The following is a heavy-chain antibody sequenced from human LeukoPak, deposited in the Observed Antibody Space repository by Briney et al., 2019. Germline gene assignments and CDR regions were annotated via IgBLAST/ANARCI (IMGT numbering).Heavy chain of an antibody. CDR2: IYHSGST. Sequence: SETLSLTCAVSGGSISSGGYSWSWIRQPPGKGLEWIGYIYHSGSTYYNPSLKSRVTISVDRSKNQFSLKLSSVTAADTAVYYCARRVLRYFDWLARDAFDIWGQGTMVTVSS. V-gene: IGHV4-30-2*01. J-gene: IGHJ3*02. CDR3: ARRVLRYFDWLARDAFDI. D-gene: IGHD3-9*01. CDR1: GGSISSGGYS.